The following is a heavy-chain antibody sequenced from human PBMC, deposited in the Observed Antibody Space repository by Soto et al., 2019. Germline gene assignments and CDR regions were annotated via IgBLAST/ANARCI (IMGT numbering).Heavy chain of an antibody. CDR2: ISAYNGNT. CDR1: GYTFTSYG. CDR3: ARYYYDSSGMYYFDY. D-gene: IGHD3-22*01. V-gene: IGHV1-18*04. J-gene: IGHJ4*02. Sequence: ASVKVSCKASGYTFTSYGISWVRQAPGQGLEWMGWISAYNGNTNYAQKLQGRVTMTTDTSTSTAYMDLRSLRSDDTAVYYCARYYYDSSGMYYFDYWGQGTLVTSPQ.